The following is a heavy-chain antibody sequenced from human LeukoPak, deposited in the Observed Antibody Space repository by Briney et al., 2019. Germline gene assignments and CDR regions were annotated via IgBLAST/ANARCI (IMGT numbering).Heavy chain of an antibody. Sequence: SVKVSCKASGGTFSSYAISWVRQAPGQGLEWMGRIIPIFGIANYAQKFQGRVTITADKSTSTAYMEPSSLRSEDTAVYYCARGVAAREDYYYYGMDVWGQGTTVTVS. CDR2: IIPIFGIA. D-gene: IGHD6-6*01. V-gene: IGHV1-69*04. J-gene: IGHJ6*02. CDR3: ARGVAAREDYYYYGMDV. CDR1: GGTFSSYA.